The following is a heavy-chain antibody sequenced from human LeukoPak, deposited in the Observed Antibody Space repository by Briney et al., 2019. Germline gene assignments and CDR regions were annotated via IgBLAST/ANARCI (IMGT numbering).Heavy chain of an antibody. D-gene: IGHD4-17*01. CDR2: IIPILGIA. V-gene: IGHV1-69*04. Sequence: SVKVSCKASGGTFSSYAISWVRQAPGQGLELMGRIIPILGIANYAQKFQGRVTITADKSTSTAYMELSSLRSEDTAVYYCASKADGYYFDYWGQGTLVTVSS. CDR3: ASKADGYYFDY. J-gene: IGHJ4*02. CDR1: GGTFSSYA.